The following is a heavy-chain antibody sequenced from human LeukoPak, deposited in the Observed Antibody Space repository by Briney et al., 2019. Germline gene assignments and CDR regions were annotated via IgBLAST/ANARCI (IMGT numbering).Heavy chain of an antibody. J-gene: IGHJ4*02. CDR1: GYTFTGYY. CDR2: INPNTGAT. CDR3: ARDRVGSGWPRPYYFEI. V-gene: IGHV1-2*02. D-gene: IGHD6-19*01. Sequence: ASVKVSCKPSGYTFTGYYLHWVRQAPGRGPEWMGWINPNTGATMYSQKFQGRVTMTRDTSVSTGYMELRSLTPDDSAVYYCARDRVGSGWPRPYYFEIWGQGTLVTVSS.